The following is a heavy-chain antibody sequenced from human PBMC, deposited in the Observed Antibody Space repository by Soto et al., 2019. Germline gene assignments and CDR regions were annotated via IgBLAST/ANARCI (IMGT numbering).Heavy chain of an antibody. D-gene: IGHD2-21*02. V-gene: IGHV4-59*08. CDR1: GGSISTYY. J-gene: IGHJ4*02. CDR2: IYYGGST. Sequence: PAETLSLTCTVSGGSISTYYWTWVRQPPGKGLEWIGVIYYGGSTNYNPSLKSRVTMAVDTSKTQVSLKLNSVTDADTPVYYCARRLAQTPRDSLDYWGQGALVTVSS. CDR3: ARRLAQTPRDSLDY.